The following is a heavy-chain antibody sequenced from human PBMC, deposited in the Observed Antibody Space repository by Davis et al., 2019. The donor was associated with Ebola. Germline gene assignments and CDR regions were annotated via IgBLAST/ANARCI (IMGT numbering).Heavy chain of an antibody. D-gene: IGHD6-13*01. CDR3: ARAKGIAAAGYEEY. V-gene: IGHV1-18*04. CDR2: INPHNGNT. CDR1: GYTFTNYG. J-gene: IGHJ4*02. Sequence: AASVKVSCKASGYTFTNYGITWVRQAPGQGLEWMGWINPHNGNTNYAQSVQGRVTMTTDTSTSTAYMEVGSLRSDDTAVYYCARAKGIAAAGYEEYWGQGTLVTVSS.